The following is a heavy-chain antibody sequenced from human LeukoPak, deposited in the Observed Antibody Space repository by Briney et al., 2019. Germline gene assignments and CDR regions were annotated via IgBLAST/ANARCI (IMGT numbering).Heavy chain of an antibody. Sequence: GGSLRLSCAASGFTFSRYAMSWVRQAPGKGLEWVSGISGSGDSTFYADSVKGRFTISRDYSKNTLYLQMSSLRAEDTAVYCCAKDRAMYSYGSFDYWGQGTLVTASS. CDR1: GFTFSRYA. J-gene: IGHJ4*02. CDR2: ISGSGDST. V-gene: IGHV3-23*01. CDR3: AKDRAMYSYGSFDY. D-gene: IGHD5-18*01.